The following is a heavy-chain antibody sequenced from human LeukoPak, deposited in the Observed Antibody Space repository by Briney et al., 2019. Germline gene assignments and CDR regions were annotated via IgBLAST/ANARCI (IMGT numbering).Heavy chain of an antibody. V-gene: IGHV3-48*01. D-gene: IGHD5-18*01. CDR1: GFTFSNYA. CDR2: ISSSSSTI. Sequence: GGSLRLSCAASGFTFSNYALNWVRQAPGKGLEWVSYISSSSSTIYYADSVKGRFTISRDDSKNTLYLQMNSLKTEDTAVYYCTTDGQLWLDYWGQGTLVTVSS. J-gene: IGHJ4*02. CDR3: TTDGQLWLDY.